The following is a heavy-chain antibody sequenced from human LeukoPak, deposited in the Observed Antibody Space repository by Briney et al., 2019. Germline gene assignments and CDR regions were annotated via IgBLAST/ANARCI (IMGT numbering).Heavy chain of an antibody. CDR2: IHPGYSDT. Sequence: GESLKISCKGSGYSFTSYWIGWVRQMPGEGLEWMGIIHPGYSDTRYSPSFQGQVTISADKSISTAYLQWSSLKASDTAMYYCARLWFGELFDYWGQGKLVTVSS. D-gene: IGHD3-10*01. V-gene: IGHV5-51*01. CDR1: GYSFTSYW. J-gene: IGHJ4*02. CDR3: ARLWFGELFDY.